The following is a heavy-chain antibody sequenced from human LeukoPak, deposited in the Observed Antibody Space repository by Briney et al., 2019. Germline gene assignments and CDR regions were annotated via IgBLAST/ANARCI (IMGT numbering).Heavy chain of an antibody. J-gene: IGHJ4*02. CDR2: INPSSGGT. D-gene: IGHD3-10*01. Sequence: GASVKVSCKASGYTFTGYYMHWVRQAPGQGLEWMGWINPSSGGTNYAQKFQGRVTMTRDTSISTAYMELSRLRSDDTAVYYCASSPPLWFGELTLDYWGQGTLVTVSS. CDR3: ASSPPLWFGELTLDY. CDR1: GYTFTGYY. V-gene: IGHV1-2*02.